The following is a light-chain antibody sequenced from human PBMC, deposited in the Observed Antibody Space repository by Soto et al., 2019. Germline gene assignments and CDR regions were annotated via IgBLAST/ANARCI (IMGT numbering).Light chain of an antibody. CDR1: SGNIASNY. V-gene: IGLV6-57*02. CDR3: QSFDNNNFWV. Sequence: NFMLTQPHSMSESPGKTVTISCTGSSGNIASNYVYWYQQRPGSAPTTVIYEDNQRPSGVPDRFSGSVDSSSNSASLTISGLKTEDEADYYCQSFDNNNFWVFGGGTKLTVL. CDR2: EDN. J-gene: IGLJ3*02.